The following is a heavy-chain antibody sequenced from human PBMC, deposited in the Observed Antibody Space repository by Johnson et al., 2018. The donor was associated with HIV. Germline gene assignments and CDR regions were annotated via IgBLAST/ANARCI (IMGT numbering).Heavy chain of an antibody. Sequence: QVQLLESGGGVVQPGMSLRLSCAASAFTFSSYAMHWVRQAPGKGLEWVAVISYDGSNKYYADSVKGRFTISRDNSKNTLYLQMNSLRAEETAVYYCASFAAAGDAFDIWGQGTMVTVSS. V-gene: IGHV3-30-3*01. CDR3: ASFAAAGDAFDI. CDR2: ISYDGSNK. CDR1: AFTFSSYA. D-gene: IGHD6-13*01. J-gene: IGHJ3*02.